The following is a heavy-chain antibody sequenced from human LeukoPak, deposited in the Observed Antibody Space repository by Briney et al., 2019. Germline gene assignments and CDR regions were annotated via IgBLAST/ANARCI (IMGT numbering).Heavy chain of an antibody. CDR1: GYTFTGYY. D-gene: IGHD6-19*01. CDR2: INPSGGST. V-gene: IGHV1-46*01. CDR3: ARAAVAGTLGLDY. Sequence: ASVKVSCKASGYTFTGYYMHWVRQAPGQGLEWMGIINPSGGSTGYAQKFQGRVTMTRDMSTSTVYMELSSLRSEDTAVYYCARAAVAGTLGLDYWGQGTLVTVSS. J-gene: IGHJ4*02.